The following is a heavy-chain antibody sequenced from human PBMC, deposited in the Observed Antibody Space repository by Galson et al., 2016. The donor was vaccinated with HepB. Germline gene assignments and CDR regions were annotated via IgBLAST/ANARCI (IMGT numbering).Heavy chain of an antibody. J-gene: IGHJ4*02. CDR3: ARAGRGSFFDY. V-gene: IGHV3-30*03. D-gene: IGHD1-26*01. CDR2: ISYDGNDK. CDR1: GFSLNNYA. Sequence: LRLSCAASGFSLNNYAMHWVRQPPGKGLEWVTLISYDGNDKNYTDSVKGRFAISKDISKMTVYLEMNTLRPEDTAVYYCARAGRGSFFDYWGQGTLVTVSS.